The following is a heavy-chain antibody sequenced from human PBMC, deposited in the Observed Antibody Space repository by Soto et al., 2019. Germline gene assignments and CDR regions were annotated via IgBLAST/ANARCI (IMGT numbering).Heavy chain of an antibody. Sequence: GGSLRLSCAASGFTFSGYAMSWVRQAPGKGLEWVSAISGSGGSTYYADSVKGRFTISRDNSKNTLYLQMNSLRAEDTAVYYCXKTRRFLEWLAFDYWGQGTLVTVSS. V-gene: IGHV3-23*01. J-gene: IGHJ4*02. CDR2: ISGSGGST. CDR1: GFTFSGYA. D-gene: IGHD3-3*01. CDR3: XKTRRFLEWLAFDY.